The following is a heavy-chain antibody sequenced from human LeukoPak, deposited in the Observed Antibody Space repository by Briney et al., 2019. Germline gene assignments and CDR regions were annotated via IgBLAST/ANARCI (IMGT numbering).Heavy chain of an antibody. CDR3: ARGNFASGSYYGAFDI. D-gene: IGHD3-10*01. V-gene: IGHV3-21*06. CDR1: GFTFSSYA. Sequence: GGSLRLSCAASGFTFSSYAMSWVRQAPGKDLEWVSSISRSSTYIYYADSVKGRFTISRDDAKNSLYLQMNSLRAEDTAVFYCARGNFASGSYYGAFDIWGQGTMVTVSS. CDR2: ISRSSTYI. J-gene: IGHJ3*02.